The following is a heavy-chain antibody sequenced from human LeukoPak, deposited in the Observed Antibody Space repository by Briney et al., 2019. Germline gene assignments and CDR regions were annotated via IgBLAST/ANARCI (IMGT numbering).Heavy chain of an antibody. J-gene: IGHJ4*02. CDR1: GFTFSSYA. CDR2: IASHGSYK. V-gene: IGHV3-64*01. CDR3: TKDLRYYYADNHSEMDEHDY. D-gene: IGHD4-23*01. Sequence: PGGSLRLSCAASGFTFSSYAMHWVRQAPGKGLEYVSGIASHGSYKHYANSVKGRFTISRDNSKNTLYLQMGSLRAEDMAVYYCTKDLRYYYADNHSEMDEHDYWGQGTLVTVSS.